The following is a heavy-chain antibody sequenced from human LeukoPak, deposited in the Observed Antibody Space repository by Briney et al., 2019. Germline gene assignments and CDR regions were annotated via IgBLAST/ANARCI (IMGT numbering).Heavy chain of an antibody. Sequence: SETLSLTCTVSGGSISSGSHYWSWIRQPAGKGLEWIGRIYTSGSTNYNPSLKSRVTISVDTSKNQFSLKLSSVTAADTAVYYCAREAGDSGSPGDYWGQGTLVTVSS. V-gene: IGHV4-61*02. CDR3: AREAGDSGSPGDY. J-gene: IGHJ4*02. CDR2: IYTSGST. D-gene: IGHD1-26*01. CDR1: GGSISSGSHY.